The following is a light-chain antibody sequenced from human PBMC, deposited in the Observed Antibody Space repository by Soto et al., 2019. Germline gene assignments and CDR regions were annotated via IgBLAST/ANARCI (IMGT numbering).Light chain of an antibody. CDR3: QQVYSFPHT. J-gene: IGKJ2*01. V-gene: IGKV1-5*03. CDR2: KAS. CDR1: QSISSW. Sequence: DIQMTQSPSTMSASAGDSVTITCRASQSISSWLAWYQQKPGKAPNLLMYKASSLESGVPSRFTGSGSGTDFTLTISSLQPEDFATYYCQQVYSFPHTFGQGTKLEV.